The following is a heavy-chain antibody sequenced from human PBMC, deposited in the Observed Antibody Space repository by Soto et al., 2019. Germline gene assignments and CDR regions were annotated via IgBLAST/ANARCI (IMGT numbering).Heavy chain of an antibody. J-gene: IGHJ4*02. CDR2: IYYTGNT. CDR1: GASISSTNYY. D-gene: IGHD1-26*01. CDR3: AREVVGATTKTGMRIDY. Sequence: PSETLSLTCTVSGASISSTNYYWGWIRQPPGKGLEWIGTIYYTGNTYYNSSLESRVTISIDTSKNQFSLKLSSVTAADTAVYYCAREVVGATTKTGMRIDYWGQVTLVTVSS. V-gene: IGHV4-39*02.